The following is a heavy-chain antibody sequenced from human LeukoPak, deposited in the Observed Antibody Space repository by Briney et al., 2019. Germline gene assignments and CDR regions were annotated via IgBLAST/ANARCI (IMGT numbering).Heavy chain of an antibody. CDR3: ARWTDTYYFDY. CDR1: GGTFTIYT. J-gene: IGHJ4*02. CDR2: IIPILGIA. Sequence: SVNVSCAASGGTFTIYTISWVRQAPGQGLEWMGRIIPILGIANYAQKFQGRVTITADKSTSTAYMELSSLRSEDTAVYYCARWTDTYYFDYWGQGTLVTVSS. V-gene: IGHV1-69*02. D-gene: IGHD3/OR15-3a*01.